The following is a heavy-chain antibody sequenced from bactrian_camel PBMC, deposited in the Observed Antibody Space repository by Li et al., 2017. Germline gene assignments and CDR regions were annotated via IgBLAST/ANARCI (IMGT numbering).Heavy chain of an antibody. D-gene: IGHD4*01. J-gene: IGHJ4*01. CDR1: GYMTAAVC. Sequence: HVQLVESGGGSVQAGGSLRLSCAGSGYMTAAVCMGWFRQAPGKEREGVAAIDRSGRTSYADSVKGRFTTSRDNAKNMLYLQMNSLKPEDTAMYYCTKRLYSDYRGDYEYNLWGQGTQVTVS. CDR2: IDRSGRT. V-gene: IGHV3S53*01. CDR3: TKRLYSDYRGDYEYNL.